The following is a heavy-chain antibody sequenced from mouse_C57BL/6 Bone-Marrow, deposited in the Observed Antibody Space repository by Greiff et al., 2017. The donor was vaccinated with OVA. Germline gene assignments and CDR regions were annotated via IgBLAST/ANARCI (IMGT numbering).Heavy chain of an antibody. D-gene: IGHD1-1*01. CDR1: GYTFTDYY. CDR3: ASKADYYGSSSWFAY. CDR2: INPNNGGT. V-gene: IGHV1-26*01. J-gene: IGHJ3*01. Sequence: EVQLQQSGPELVKPGASVKISCKASGYTFTDYYMNWVKQSHGKSLEWIGDINPNNGGTSYNQKVKGKATLTVAKSARTDYMELRSLTTEDSGVYYCASKADYYGSSSWFAYWGQGTLVTVSA.